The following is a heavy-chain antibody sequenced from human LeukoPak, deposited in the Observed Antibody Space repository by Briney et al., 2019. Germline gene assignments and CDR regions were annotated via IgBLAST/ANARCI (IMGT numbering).Heavy chain of an antibody. J-gene: IGHJ5*02. CDR3: ARKATMVRGENWFDP. V-gene: IGHV1-69*04. CDR2: IIPILGIA. Sequence: SVKVSCKASGGTFSSYAISWVRQAPGQGLEWMGRIIPILGIANYAQKFQGRVTITADKSTSAAYMELSSLRSEDTAVYYCARKATMVRGENWFDPWGQGTLVTVSS. CDR1: GGTFSSYA. D-gene: IGHD3-10*01.